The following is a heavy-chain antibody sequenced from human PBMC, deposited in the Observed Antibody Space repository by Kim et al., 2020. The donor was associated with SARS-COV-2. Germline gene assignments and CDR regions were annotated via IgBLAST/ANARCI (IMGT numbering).Heavy chain of an antibody. J-gene: IGHJ3*02. D-gene: IGHD3-22*01. CDR2: IYYSGST. Sequence: SETLSLTCTVSGGSISSYYWSWIRQPPGKGLEWIGYIYYSGSTNYNPSLKSRVTISVDTSKNQFSLKLSSVTAADTAVYYCARCYGLLLFKCAFDIWGQGTMVTVSS. V-gene: IGHV4-59*01. CDR3: ARCYGLLLFKCAFDI. CDR1: GGSISSYY.